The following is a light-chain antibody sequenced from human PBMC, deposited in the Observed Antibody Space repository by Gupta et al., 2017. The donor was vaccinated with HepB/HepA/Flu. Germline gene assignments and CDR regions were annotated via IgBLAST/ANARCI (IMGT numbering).Light chain of an antibody. J-gene: IGKJ2*04. Sequence: DIHLTQSPSSLSASVGDRVTITCRASQSITSYLNWYQQKPGKSPKLLIYAASSLHSGVPSRFSGSGAGTDFTITISRLPPEDCATYYCQQSFSTPRSFGPGTKLEIK. CDR2: AAS. CDR1: QSITSY. V-gene: IGKV1-39*01. CDR3: QQSFSTPRS.